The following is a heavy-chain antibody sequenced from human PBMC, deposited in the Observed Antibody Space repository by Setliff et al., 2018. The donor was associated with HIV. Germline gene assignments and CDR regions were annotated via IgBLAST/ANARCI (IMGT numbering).Heavy chain of an antibody. J-gene: IGHJ5*02. CDR2: IKQDGSEI. CDR1: GFTFSNYW. CDR3: ANLWELGA. V-gene: IGHV3-7*03. Sequence: PGGSLRLSCAASGFTFSNYWMDWVRQAPGKGLEWVATIKQDGSEIYYMDSVKGRLTISRDNARTSLFLEMRSLRDEDTAVYLCANLWELGAWGQGTLVTVSS. D-gene: IGHD3-16*01.